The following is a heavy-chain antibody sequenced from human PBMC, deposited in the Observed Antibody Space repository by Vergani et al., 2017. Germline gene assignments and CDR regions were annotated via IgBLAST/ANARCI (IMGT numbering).Heavy chain of an antibody. CDR1: GFTFSSYG. Sequence: QVQLVESGGGVVQPGRSLRLSCAASGFTFSSYGMHWVRQAPGKGLEWVAVISYDGSNKYYADSVKGRFTISRDNSKNTLYLQMNSLRDEDTAVYYCAKVGDCVWRSYREYYLDDWGQGTLVTVSS. D-gene: IGHD3-16*02. CDR2: ISYDGSNK. CDR3: AKVGDCVWRSYREYYLDD. J-gene: IGHJ4*02. V-gene: IGHV3-30*18.